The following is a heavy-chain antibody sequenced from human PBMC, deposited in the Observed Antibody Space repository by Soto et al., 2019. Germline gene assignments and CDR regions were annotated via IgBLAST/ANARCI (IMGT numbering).Heavy chain of an antibody. V-gene: IGHV1-46*01. CDR1: GYTSTSYY. J-gene: IGHJ6*02. CDR3: ASRKRYYGSGSYYPYYYGMDV. Sequence: ASVKVSCKASGYTSTSYYMHWVRQAPGQGLEWMGIINPSGGSTSCAQKFQGRVTMTWDTSTSTVYMELSSLRSEDTAVYYCASRKRYYGSGSYYPYYYGMDVWGQGTTVTVSS. D-gene: IGHD3-10*01. CDR2: INPSGGST.